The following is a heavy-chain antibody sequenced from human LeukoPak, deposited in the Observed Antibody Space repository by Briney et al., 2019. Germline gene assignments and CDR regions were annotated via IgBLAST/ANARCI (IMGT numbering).Heavy chain of an antibody. J-gene: IGHJ4*02. Sequence: SETLSLTCTVSGGSVSSGSYYWSWIRQPPGKGLEWIGYIYYSGSTNYNPSLKSRVTISVDTSKNQFSLKLSSVTAADTAVYYCARGKLPYSSGWYPRGYFDYWGQGTLVTVSS. CDR3: ARGKLPYSSGWYPRGYFDY. V-gene: IGHV4-61*01. CDR1: GGSVSSGSYY. CDR2: IYYSGST. D-gene: IGHD6-19*01.